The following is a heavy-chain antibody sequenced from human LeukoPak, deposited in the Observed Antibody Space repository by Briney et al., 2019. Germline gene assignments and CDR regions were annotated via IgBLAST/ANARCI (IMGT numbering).Heavy chain of an antibody. J-gene: IGHJ3*02. Sequence: PGGSLRLSCAASGSTFSSYWMSWVRQAPGKGLEWVANIKQDGSEKYYVDSVRGRFTISRDNAKNSLYLQMNSLRAEDTAVYYCASLDLGYSSGWYDVDAFDIWGQGTMVTVSS. CDR2: IKQDGSEK. V-gene: IGHV3-7*03. CDR1: GSTFSSYW. CDR3: ASLDLGYSSGWYDVDAFDI. D-gene: IGHD6-19*01.